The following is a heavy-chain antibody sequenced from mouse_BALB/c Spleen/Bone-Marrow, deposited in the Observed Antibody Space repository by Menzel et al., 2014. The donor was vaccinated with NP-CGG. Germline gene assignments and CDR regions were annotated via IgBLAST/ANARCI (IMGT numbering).Heavy chain of an antibody. CDR3: ARWLLPYYAMDY. Sequence: VKLQESGPELVKPGASVRISCKASGYTFTSYYIHWVKQRPGQGLEWIGWIYPVNVHANFNEKFRGKATLTADKSSSTAYMQLSSLTSEDSAVYFCARWLLPYYAMDYWGQGTSVTVSS. V-gene: IGHV1S56*01. CDR2: IYPVNVHA. J-gene: IGHJ4*01. CDR1: GYTFTSYY. D-gene: IGHD2-3*01.